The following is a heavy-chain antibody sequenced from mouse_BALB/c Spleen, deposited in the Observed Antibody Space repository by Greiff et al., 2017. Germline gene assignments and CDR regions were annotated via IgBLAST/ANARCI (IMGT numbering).Heavy chain of an antibody. J-gene: IGHJ3*01. Sequence: QVQLQQSGPGLVAPSQSLSITCTVSGFSLTGYGVNWVRQPPGKGLEWLGMIWGDGSTDYNSALKSRLSISKDNSKSQVFLKMNSLQTDDTARYYCARDGGSYYRSFAYWGQGTLVTVSA. V-gene: IGHV2-6-7*01. D-gene: IGHD2-14*01. CDR2: IWGDGST. CDR1: GFSLTGYG. CDR3: ARDGGSYYRSFAY.